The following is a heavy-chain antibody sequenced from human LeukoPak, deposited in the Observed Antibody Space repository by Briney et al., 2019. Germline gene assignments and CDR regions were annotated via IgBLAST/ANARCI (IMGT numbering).Heavy chain of an antibody. V-gene: IGHV3-23*01. D-gene: IGHD6-19*01. J-gene: IGHJ4*02. CDR1: GFTYSSYA. Sequence: HSGRSLRLSCAASGFTYSSYAMSWVRQAPGKGLEWVSAISGSGGSTYYADSVKGRFTISRDNSKNTLYLQMNSLRAEDTAVYYCAKDSDSSGRRYYFDYWGQGTLVTVSS. CDR2: ISGSGGST. CDR3: AKDSDSSGRRYYFDY.